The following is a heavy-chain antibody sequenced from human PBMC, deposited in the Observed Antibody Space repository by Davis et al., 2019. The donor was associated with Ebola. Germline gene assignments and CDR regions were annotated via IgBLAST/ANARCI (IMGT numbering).Heavy chain of an antibody. V-gene: IGHV3-74*01. CDR1: GFTFSSYW. J-gene: IGHJ6*02. Sequence: GESLKISCAASGFTFSSYWMHWVRQVPGKGLVWVSRIHTDGSSTSYADSVKGRFTISRDNAKNTLYLQMNSLRADDTAVYYCAREEVVPAAIWGNYYYYGMDVWGQGTTVTVSS. CDR2: IHTDGSST. CDR3: AREEVVPAAIWGNYYYYGMDV. D-gene: IGHD2-2*01.